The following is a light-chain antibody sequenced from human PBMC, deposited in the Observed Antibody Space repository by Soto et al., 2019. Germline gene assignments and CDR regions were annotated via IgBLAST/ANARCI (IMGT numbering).Light chain of an antibody. CDR3: ASYRRTSIPYV. Sequence: QSVLTQPASVSGSRGQSITISCTGTSSDIGDYSYVSWYQHHPGKAPKLLISGVSDRPSGVSARFSGSKSGNTASLTISGLQAEDEADYYCASYRRTSIPYVFGTGTKVTVL. CDR1: SSDIGDYSY. V-gene: IGLV2-14*01. CDR2: GVS. J-gene: IGLJ1*01.